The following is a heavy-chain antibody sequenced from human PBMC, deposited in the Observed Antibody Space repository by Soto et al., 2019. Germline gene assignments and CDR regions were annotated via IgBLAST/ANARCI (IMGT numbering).Heavy chain of an antibody. CDR1: GGSVSSGGYY. Sequence: SETLSLTCTVSGGSVSSGGYYWSWIRQHPGKGLEWIGYIYYSGSTYYNPSLKSRVTISVDTSKNQFSLKLSSVTAADTAVYYCARVEYYYGSGSYHTHNWFDPWGQGTLVTVSS. CDR3: ARVEYYYGSGSYHTHNWFDP. V-gene: IGHV4-31*03. CDR2: IYYSGST. D-gene: IGHD3-10*01. J-gene: IGHJ5*02.